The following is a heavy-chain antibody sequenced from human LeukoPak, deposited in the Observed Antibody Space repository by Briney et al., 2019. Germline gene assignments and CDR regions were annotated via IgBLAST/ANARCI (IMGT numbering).Heavy chain of an antibody. J-gene: IGHJ5*02. V-gene: IGHV3-74*01. CDR1: GFTFSSYW. Sequence: PGGSLRLSCAASGFTFSSYWMHWVRQAPGKGLVWVSRINSDGSSTSYADSVKGRFTISRDNAKNTLYLQMNSLRAEDTAVYYCAREDNWNDGSGWFDPWGQGTLVTVSS. D-gene: IGHD1-20*01. CDR2: INSDGSST. CDR3: AREDNWNDGSGWFDP.